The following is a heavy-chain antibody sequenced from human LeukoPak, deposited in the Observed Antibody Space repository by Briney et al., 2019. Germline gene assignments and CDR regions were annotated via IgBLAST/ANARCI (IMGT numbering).Heavy chain of an antibody. CDR2: IIPIFGTA. CDR1: GGTFSSYA. V-gene: IGHV1-69*06. CDR3: ARVPSYGSGSYYTD. D-gene: IGHD3-10*01. J-gene: IGHJ4*02. Sequence: ASVKVSCTASGGTFSSYAISWVRQAPGQGLEWMGGIIPIFGTANYAQKFQGRVTITADKSTSTAYMELSSLRSEDTAVYYCARVPSYGSGSYYTDWGQGTLVTVSS.